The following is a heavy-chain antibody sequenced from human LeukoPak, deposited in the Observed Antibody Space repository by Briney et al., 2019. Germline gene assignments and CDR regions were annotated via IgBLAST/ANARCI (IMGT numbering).Heavy chain of an antibody. D-gene: IGHD2-2*01. CDR3: ARKSASRATSEFDY. J-gene: IGHJ4*02. Sequence: GASVEVSCKASGYTFTGYYMHWVRQAPGQGLEWMGYINPNSGGTNYAQKFQGRVTMTRDTSISTAYMELSRLTSDDTAVYYCARKSASRATSEFDYWGQGTLVTVSS. V-gene: IGHV1-2*02. CDR2: INPNSGGT. CDR1: GYTFTGYY.